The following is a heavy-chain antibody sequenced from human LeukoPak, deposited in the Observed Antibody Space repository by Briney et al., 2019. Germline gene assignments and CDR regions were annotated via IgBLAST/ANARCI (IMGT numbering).Heavy chain of an antibody. CDR2: IYSSGST. J-gene: IGHJ4*02. CDR1: GGSVSRYY. CDR3: ARDEGHWDY. D-gene: IGHD1-1*01. Sequence: SETLSLTCTVSGGSVSRYYWNWIRQPAGKGLEWIGRIYSSGSTNYNPSLKSRVTMSVDTSKNQYSLKLNSVTAADTAVYYCARDEGHWDYWGQGTLVTVSS. V-gene: IGHV4-4*07.